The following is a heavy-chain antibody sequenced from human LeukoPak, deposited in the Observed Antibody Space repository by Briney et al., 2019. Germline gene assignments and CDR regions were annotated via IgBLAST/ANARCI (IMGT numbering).Heavy chain of an antibody. CDR1: GFTFNNYA. V-gene: IGHV3-23*01. CDR2: ISGTGGST. Sequence: GGSLRLSCAASGFTFNNYAMIWVRQTPAKGLEWVSTISGTGGSTYYAASVKGRFTFSRDNSKDTLFLQMDSLRVEDTAVYYCAKRSYFGSGTFWYYYGLDVWGQGTTVTVSS. CDR3: AKRSYFGSGTFWYYYGLDV. D-gene: IGHD3-10*01. J-gene: IGHJ6*02.